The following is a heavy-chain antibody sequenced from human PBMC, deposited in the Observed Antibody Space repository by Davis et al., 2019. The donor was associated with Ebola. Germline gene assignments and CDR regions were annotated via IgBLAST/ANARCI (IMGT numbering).Heavy chain of an antibody. CDR3: AKDMRSAVPGTPDY. CDR2: ISGSGART. D-gene: IGHD6-19*01. J-gene: IGHJ4*02. V-gene: IGHV3-23*01. Sequence: GGSLRLSCSASGFALRNNAMNWVRQAPGKGLEWVSGISGSGARTFYANSVKGRFSISRDNYKDTLYLEINSLRAEDTAVYHCAKDMRSAVPGTPDYWGPGTRVTVSS. CDR1: GFALRNNA.